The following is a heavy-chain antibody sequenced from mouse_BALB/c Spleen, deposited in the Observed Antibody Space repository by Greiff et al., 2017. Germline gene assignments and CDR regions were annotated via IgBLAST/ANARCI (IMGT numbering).Heavy chain of an antibody. CDR1: GFSLTSYG. J-gene: IGHJ3*01. D-gene: IGHD2-3*01. Sequence: QVQLQQSGPGLVQPSQSLSITCTVSGFSLTSYGVHWVRQSPGKGLEWLGVIWSGGSTDYNAAFISRLSISKDNSKSQVFFKMNSLQANDTAIYYCARPSIYDGYPFAYWGQGTLGTVSA. V-gene: IGHV2-2*02. CDR3: ARPSIYDGYPFAY. CDR2: IWSGGST.